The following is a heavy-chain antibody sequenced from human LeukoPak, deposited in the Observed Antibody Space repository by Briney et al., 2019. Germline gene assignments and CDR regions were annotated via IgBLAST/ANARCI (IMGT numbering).Heavy chain of an antibody. D-gene: IGHD1-20*01. J-gene: IGHJ4*02. CDR2: IYYSGST. CDR1: GGSISSSSYY. Sequence: SETLSLTCTVSGGSISSSSYYWGWLRQPPGTGLEWIGSIYYSGSTYYNPSLESRVTISVDTSKNQFSLKLSSVTAADTAVYYCARGNWNDGDYWGQGTLVTVSS. V-gene: IGHV4-39*01. CDR3: ARGNWNDGDY.